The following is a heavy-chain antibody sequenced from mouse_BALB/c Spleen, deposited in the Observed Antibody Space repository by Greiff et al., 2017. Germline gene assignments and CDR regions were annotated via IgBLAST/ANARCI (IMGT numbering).Heavy chain of an antibody. V-gene: IGHV5-17*02. CDR2: ISSGSSTI. J-gene: IGHJ2*01. D-gene: IGHD1-1*01. Sequence: EVQVVESGGGLVQPGGSRKLSCAASGFTFSSFGMHWVRQAPEKGLEWVAYISSGSSTIYYADTVKGRFTISRDNPKNTLFLQMTSLRSEDTAMYYCARSGTVVPPDYWGQGTTLTVSS. CDR1: GFTFSSFG. CDR3: ARSGTVVPPDY.